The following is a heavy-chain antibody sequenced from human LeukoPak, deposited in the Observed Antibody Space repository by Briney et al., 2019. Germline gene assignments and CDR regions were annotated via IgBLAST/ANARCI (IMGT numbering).Heavy chain of an antibody. CDR1: GFTFSSYG. Sequence: PGRSLRLSCAASGFTFSSYGMHWVRQAPGKGLEWVAVISYDGSNKYYADSVKGRFTISRDNSKNTLYLQMNSLRPEDTAVYYCAKDLGSGLFGGDFDYWGQGTLVTVSS. J-gene: IGHJ4*02. CDR2: ISYDGSNK. V-gene: IGHV3-30*18. D-gene: IGHD3-10*02. CDR3: AKDLGSGLFGGDFDY.